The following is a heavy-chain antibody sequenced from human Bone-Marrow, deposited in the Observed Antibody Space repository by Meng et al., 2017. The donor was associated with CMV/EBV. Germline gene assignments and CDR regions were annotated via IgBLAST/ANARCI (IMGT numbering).Heavy chain of an antibody. CDR1: GYSFTSYW. CDR3: ARLGGSYYLHFDY. J-gene: IGHJ4*02. CDR2: IYPGDSDT. V-gene: IGHV5-51*01. Sequence: GGSLRLSCKGSGYSFTSYWIGWVRQMPGKGLEWMGIIYPGDSDTRYSPSFQGQVTISADKSISTAYLQWSSLKASGTAMYYCARLGGSYYLHFDYWGQGTLVTVSS. D-gene: IGHD1-26*01.